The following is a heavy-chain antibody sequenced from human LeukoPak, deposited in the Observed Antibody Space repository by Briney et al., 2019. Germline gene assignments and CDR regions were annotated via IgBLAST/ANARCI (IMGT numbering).Heavy chain of an antibody. J-gene: IGHJ2*01. Sequence: SETLSLTCTVSGGSISSSSYFWGWIRQPPGKGLEWIGSIYYSGGTYYNPSLKSRVTISVDTSKNQFSLKLSSVTAADTAVYYCARNRGSYEWYFDLWGRGTLVAVSS. CDR3: ARNRGSYEWYFDL. V-gene: IGHV4-39*07. D-gene: IGHD1-26*01. CDR2: IYYSGGT. CDR1: GGSISSSSYF.